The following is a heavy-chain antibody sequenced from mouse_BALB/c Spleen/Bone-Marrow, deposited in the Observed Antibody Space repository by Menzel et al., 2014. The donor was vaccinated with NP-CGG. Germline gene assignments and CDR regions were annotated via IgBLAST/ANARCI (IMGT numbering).Heavy chain of an antibody. J-gene: IGHJ3*01. D-gene: IGHD4-1*01. Sequence: QVTLKVSGAELARPGASVKMSCKASGYTFTSYMIQWVKQRPGQGLEWIGYINPSSGYTDYNQKFKDKTTLTADKSSNTAYMQLTSLTSEDSAVYSCAREARTGAWFTYWGQGTLVTVSA. V-gene: IGHV1-4*02. CDR2: INPSSGYT. CDR1: GYTFTSYM. CDR3: AREARTGAWFTY.